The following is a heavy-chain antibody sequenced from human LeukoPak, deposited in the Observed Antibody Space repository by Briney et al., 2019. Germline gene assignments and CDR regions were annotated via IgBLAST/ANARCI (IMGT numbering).Heavy chain of an antibody. CDR2: IIGSGGST. CDR1: GFTFSSYT. D-gene: IGHD6-19*01. CDR3: ARDRGAVAATWFDY. Sequence: PGGSLRLSCAASGFTFSSYTMSWVRQAPGKGLEWVSAIIGSGGSTYYADSVKGRFTISRDNAKNSLYLQMDGLRAEDTAVYYCARDRGAVAATWFDYWGQGTLVTVSS. J-gene: IGHJ4*02. V-gene: IGHV3-23*01.